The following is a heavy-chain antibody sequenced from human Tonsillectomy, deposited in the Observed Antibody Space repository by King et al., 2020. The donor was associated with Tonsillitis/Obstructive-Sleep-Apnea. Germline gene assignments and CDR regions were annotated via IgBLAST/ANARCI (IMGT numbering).Heavy chain of an antibody. D-gene: IGHD1-1*01. CDR1: GFTFSSYA. CDR2: ISYDGSNK. CDR3: ARGGDDRSGRFHEPFDI. Sequence: VQLVESGGGVVQPGRSLRLSCAASGFTFSSYAMHWVRQAPGKGLEWGAVISYDGSNKYYADSVKGRFTTSRDNSENPLSLHMNSLIPEDMAVYYCARGGDDRSGRFHEPFDIWGQGTMVTVSS. V-gene: IGHV3-30*04. J-gene: IGHJ3*02.